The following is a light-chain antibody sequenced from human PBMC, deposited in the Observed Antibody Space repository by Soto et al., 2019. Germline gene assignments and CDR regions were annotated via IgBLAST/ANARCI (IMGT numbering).Light chain of an antibody. CDR2: GAS. J-gene: IGKJ1*01. V-gene: IGKV3-15*01. CDR1: QSISSS. CDR3: QQYDYWPRT. Sequence: EIVMTPSPSTLSVSPGESATLSCRASQSISSSKLAWYQQNPGQAPRPLIYGASNRATGIPARFSGSGSGTEFTLTISSLQSEDFAVYYCQQYDYWPRTFGQGTKVDIK.